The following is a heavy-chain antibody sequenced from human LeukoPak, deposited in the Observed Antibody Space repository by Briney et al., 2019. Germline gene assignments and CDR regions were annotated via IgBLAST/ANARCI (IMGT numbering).Heavy chain of an antibody. V-gene: IGHV3-48*01. J-gene: IGHJ5*02. CDR1: GFSFSTYT. CDR3: ARVVTWFDP. CDR2: ISSSSSTI. Sequence: GGSLRLSCAASGFSFSTYTMIWVRQAPGKGLDWVSYISSSSSTIYYADSVKGRFTISRDNANNSLYLQMNSLRAEDTAVYYCARVVTWFDPWGQGSLVTVSS.